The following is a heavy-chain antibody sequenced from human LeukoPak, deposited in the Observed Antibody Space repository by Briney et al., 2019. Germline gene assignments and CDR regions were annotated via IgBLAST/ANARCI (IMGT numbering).Heavy chain of an antibody. CDR3: AGGTGFIIKD. CDR2: IKQDGSEK. Sequence: PGGSLRLSCAASGFTFSLYWMNWVRRAPGKGLEWVANIKQDGSEKNYVDSVKGRFTISRDNAKNSLYLQMNNLRVEDTAMYYCAGGTGFIIKDWRQGTLVTVSS. D-gene: IGHD3-9*01. J-gene: IGHJ4*02. CDR1: GFTFSLYW. V-gene: IGHV3-7*03.